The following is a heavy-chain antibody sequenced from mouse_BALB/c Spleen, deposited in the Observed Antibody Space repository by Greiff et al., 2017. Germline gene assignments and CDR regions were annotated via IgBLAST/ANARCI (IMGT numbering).Heavy chain of an antibody. CDR2: IYPGDGDT. Sequence: QVQLKQSGAELVRPGSSVKISCKASGYAFSSYWMNWVKQRPGQGLEWIGQIYPGDGDTNYNGKFKGKATLTADKSSSTAYMQLSSLTSEDSAVYFGARDGKVRYYAMDYWGQGTSVTVSS. CDR1: GYAFSSYW. D-gene: IGHD2-1*01. J-gene: IGHJ4*01. V-gene: IGHV1-80*01. CDR3: ARDGKVRYYAMDY.